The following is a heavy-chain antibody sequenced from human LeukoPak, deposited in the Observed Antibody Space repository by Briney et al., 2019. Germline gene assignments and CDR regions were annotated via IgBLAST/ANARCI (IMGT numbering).Heavy chain of an antibody. Sequence: GGSLRLSCAASGFTFSSYAMSWVRQAPGKGLEWVSAISGSGGSTYYADSVKGRFTISRDNSKNTPYLQMNSLRAEDTAVYYCAKDRSSGWYSILDYWGQGTLVTVSS. J-gene: IGHJ4*02. V-gene: IGHV3-23*01. CDR2: ISGSGGST. D-gene: IGHD6-19*01. CDR1: GFTFSSYA. CDR3: AKDRSSGWYSILDY.